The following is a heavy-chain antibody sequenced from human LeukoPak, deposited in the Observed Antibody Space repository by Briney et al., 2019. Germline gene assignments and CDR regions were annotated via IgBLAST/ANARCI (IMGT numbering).Heavy chain of an antibody. V-gene: IGHV3-23*01. CDR1: GFTFSSYA. CDR2: ISGSGGST. J-gene: IGHJ4*02. D-gene: IGHD2-2*02. Sequence: GGSLRLSCAASGFTFSSYAMSWVRQAPGKGLEWVSAISGSGGSTYYADSVKGRFTISRDNSKNTLYLQVNSLRAEDTAVYYCAKVDCSSTSCYRSFDYWGQGTLVTVSS. CDR3: AKVDCSSTSCYRSFDY.